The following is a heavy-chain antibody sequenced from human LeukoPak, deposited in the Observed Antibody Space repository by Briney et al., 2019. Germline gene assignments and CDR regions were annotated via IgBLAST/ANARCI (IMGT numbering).Heavy chain of an antibody. CDR2: IIPIFGTA. V-gene: IGHV1-69*05. J-gene: IGHJ3*02. D-gene: IGHD3-22*01. CDR3: ARSSGSDDAFDI. CDR1: GYTFTSYG. Sequence: ASVKVSCKASGYTFTSYGISWVRQAPGQGLEWMGRIIPIFGTANYAQKFQGRVTITTDESTSTAYMELSSLRSEDTAVYYCARSSGSDDAFDIWGQGTMVTVSS.